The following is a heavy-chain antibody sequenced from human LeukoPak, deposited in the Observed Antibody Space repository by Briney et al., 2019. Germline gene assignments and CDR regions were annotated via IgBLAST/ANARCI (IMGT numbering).Heavy chain of an antibody. J-gene: IGHJ3*02. Sequence: KASETLSLTCTVSDGSISSYYWSWIRQPPGKGLEWIGYIYYSGSTNYNPSLKSRVTISVDTSKNQFSLKLSSVTAADTAVYYCARGRGYAFDIWGQGTMVTVSS. CDR3: ARGRGYAFDI. CDR2: IYYSGST. CDR1: DGSISSYY. V-gene: IGHV4-59*01. D-gene: IGHD1-26*01.